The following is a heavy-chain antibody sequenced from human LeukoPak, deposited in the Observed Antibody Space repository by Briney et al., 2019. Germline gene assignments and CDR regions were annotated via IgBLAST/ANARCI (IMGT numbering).Heavy chain of an antibody. CDR1: GFTFSSYW. V-gene: IGHV3-74*01. CDR3: VRGGSDYEYSGAS. Sequence: GGSLRLSCAASGFTFSSYWMHWIRQAPGKGLVCVSRISNDGRSTIYADSVKGRFTISRDNGKNTVFLQMNSLGVEDTAVYYCVRGGSDYEYSGASWGQGTLVTVSS. D-gene: IGHD3-16*01. CDR2: ISNDGRST. J-gene: IGHJ5*02.